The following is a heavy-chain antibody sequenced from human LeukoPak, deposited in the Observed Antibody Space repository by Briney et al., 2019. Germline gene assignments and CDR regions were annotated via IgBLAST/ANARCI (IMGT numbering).Heavy chain of an antibody. CDR1: DDSISSYY. J-gene: IGHJ4*02. D-gene: IGHD6-19*01. V-gene: IGHV4-59*01. CDR3: ARDGVAGGFDY. CDR2: IHYSGST. Sequence: PSETLSLTCTVSDDSISSYYWNWIRQAPGKGLEWIGYIHYSGSTNHNSSLKSRVTISVDTSKNQYSLKLSSVTAADTAVYYCARDGVAGGFDYWGQGTLVTVSS.